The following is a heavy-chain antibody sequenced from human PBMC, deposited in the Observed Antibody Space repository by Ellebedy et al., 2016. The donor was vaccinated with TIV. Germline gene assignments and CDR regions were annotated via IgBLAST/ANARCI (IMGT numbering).Heavy chain of an antibody. Sequence: SETLSLTXTVSGDSIISSSYCWGWIRQPPGKGLEWIGNICSRGNTFYNAPLSSRLTISVDTSKNQFSLNLSSVTAADTAVYYCARVGLYYSYYYIDVWGEGVTVTVSS. J-gene: IGHJ6*03. CDR2: ICSRGNT. CDR3: ARVGLYYSYYYIDV. D-gene: IGHD1-26*01. V-gene: IGHV4-39*07. CDR1: GDSIISSSYC.